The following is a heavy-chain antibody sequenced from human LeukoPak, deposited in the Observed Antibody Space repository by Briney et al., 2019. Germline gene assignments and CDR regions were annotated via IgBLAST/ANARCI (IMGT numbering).Heavy chain of an antibody. CDR3: ARIVYYGSGSYYGIKPSHYFDY. CDR1: GGSISSSSYY. J-gene: IGHJ4*02. Sequence: SETLSLTCTVSGGSISSSSYYWGWIRQPPGKGLEWIGSIYYSGSTYYNPSLKSRVTISVDTSKNQFSLKLSSVTAADTAVYYCARIVYYGSGSYYGIKPSHYFDYWGQGTLVTVSS. V-gene: IGHV4-39*07. CDR2: IYYSGST. D-gene: IGHD3-10*01.